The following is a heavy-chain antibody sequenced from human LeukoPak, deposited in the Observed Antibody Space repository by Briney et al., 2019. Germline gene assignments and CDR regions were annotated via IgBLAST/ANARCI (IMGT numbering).Heavy chain of an antibody. CDR3: ARDMVRGVTVLDY. CDR1: GYTFTSYG. CDR2: ISAYNGNT. J-gene: IGHJ4*02. D-gene: IGHD3-10*01. V-gene: IGHV1-18*01. Sequence: ASVTVSYKASGYTFTSYGISWVRQAPGQGLEGMGWISAYNGNTNYAQKLQGRVTMTTDTSTSKAYMELRSLRSDDTAVYYCARDMVRGVTVLDYWGQGTLVTVSS.